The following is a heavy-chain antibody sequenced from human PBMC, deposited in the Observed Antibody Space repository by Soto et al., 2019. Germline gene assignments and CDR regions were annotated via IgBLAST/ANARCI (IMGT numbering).Heavy chain of an antibody. CDR1: GFRFDYYA. V-gene: IGHV3-9*01. CDR3: AKDSAYDILTGYAFDI. J-gene: IGHJ3*02. D-gene: IGHD3-9*01. CDR2: ITWNSNNI. Sequence: GGSLRLSCAASGFRFDYYAMHWVRQAPGKGLEWVSGITWNSNNIGYADSVKGRFTISRDNAKNSLYLQMDALTPEDTAFYYCAKDSAYDILTGYAFDIWGQGTMVTVSS.